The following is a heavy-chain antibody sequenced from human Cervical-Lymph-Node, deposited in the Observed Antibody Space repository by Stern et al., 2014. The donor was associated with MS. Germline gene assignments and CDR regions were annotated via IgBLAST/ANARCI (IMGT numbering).Heavy chain of an antibody. CDR2: FYSSGHS. CDR1: GGSTSRRVYY. V-gene: IGHV4-30-4*01. D-gene: IGHD2-15*01. CDR3: ARGPQEGIDMKTFFYAMDV. Sequence: QVQLQESGPGLVKPSQTLSLTCTVSGGSTSRRVYYWSWIRQPPGRGLEWIGSFYSSGHSFYNPSLKSRLTISLDTSKHQFSLRLNSVTATDTAVYYCARGPQEGIDMKTFFYAMDVWGHGTTVTVSS. J-gene: IGHJ6*02.